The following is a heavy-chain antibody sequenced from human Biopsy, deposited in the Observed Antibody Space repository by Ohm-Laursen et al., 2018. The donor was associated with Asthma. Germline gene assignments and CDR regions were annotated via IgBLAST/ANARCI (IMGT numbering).Heavy chain of an antibody. D-gene: IGHD3-9*01. J-gene: IGHJ3*02. Sequence: ASVKVSCKASGYTFINYAIHWVRQAPEHSLEWMGWINAANGNTKNSQKFQGRLTISRDTSASTAYMDLSSLRSEDTAVYYCARTYFDFLTGQVHDAFAMWGQGTMVTVSS. CDR2: INAANGNT. V-gene: IGHV1-3*01. CDR1: GYTFINYA. CDR3: ARTYFDFLTGQVHDAFAM.